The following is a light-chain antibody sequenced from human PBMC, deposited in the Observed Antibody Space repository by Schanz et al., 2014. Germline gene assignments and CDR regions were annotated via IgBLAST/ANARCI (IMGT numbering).Light chain of an antibody. CDR2: DVT. V-gene: IGLV2-8*01. J-gene: IGLJ3*02. Sequence: QSVLTQPPSASGSPGQSVTISCTGTSSDIGRYNYVSWYQHHPGKAPKLLIYDVTKRPSGVPDRFSGSKSGNTASLTVSGXQAEDEADYYCCSYAGSYTWVFGGGTKLTVL. CDR3: CSYAGSYTWV. CDR1: SSDIGRYNY.